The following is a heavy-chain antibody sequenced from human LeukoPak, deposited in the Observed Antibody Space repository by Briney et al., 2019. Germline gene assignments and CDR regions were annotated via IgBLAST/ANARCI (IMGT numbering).Heavy chain of an antibody. J-gene: IGHJ4*02. CDR1: GFIFSSYA. D-gene: IGHD2/OR15-2a*01. CDR2: ITGSGGGT. Sequence: GGSLRLSCAASGFIFSSYAMTWGRQAPGKGPEWVSAITGSGGGTYYADSVKGRFTISRDNSKNTLYLQMNSLRTEDTAVYYCAKERAFGTWLGDYWGQGTPVTVSS. CDR3: AKERAFGTWLGDY. V-gene: IGHV3-23*01.